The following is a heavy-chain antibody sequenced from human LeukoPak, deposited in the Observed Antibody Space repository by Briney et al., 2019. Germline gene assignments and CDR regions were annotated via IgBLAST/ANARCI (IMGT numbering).Heavy chain of an antibody. CDR2: ISAYNGNT. J-gene: IGHJ5*02. Sequence: ASVNVSCKASGYTFTSYGISWVRQAPGQGLEWMGCISAYNGNTNYAQKLQGRVTMTTDTSTSTAYMELRSLRSDDTAVYYCARERSYCSSTSCHNWFDPWGQGTLVTVSS. CDR1: GYTFTSYG. V-gene: IGHV1-18*04. D-gene: IGHD2-2*01. CDR3: ARERSYCSSTSCHNWFDP.